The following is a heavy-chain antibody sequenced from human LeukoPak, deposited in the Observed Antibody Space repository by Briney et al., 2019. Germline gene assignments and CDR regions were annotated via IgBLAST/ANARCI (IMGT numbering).Heavy chain of an antibody. CDR2: ISAYNGNT. CDR3: ARDSRVHRYCSSGSYYDY. V-gene: IGHV1-18*01. J-gene: IGHJ4*02. Sequence: ASVKVSCKASGYTFTSYGICWVRQAPGQGLEWMGWISAYNGNTNYAQKLQGRVTMTTDTSTSTAYMELRSLRSDDTAVYYCARDSRVHRYCSSGSYYDYWGQGTLFTVSS. CDR1: GYTFTSYG. D-gene: IGHD2-15*01.